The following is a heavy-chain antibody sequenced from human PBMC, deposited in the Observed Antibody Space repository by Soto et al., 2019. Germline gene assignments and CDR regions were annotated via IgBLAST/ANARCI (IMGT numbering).Heavy chain of an antibody. J-gene: IGHJ4*02. CDR1: GFTFDDYA. V-gene: IGHV3-9*01. CDR3: AKNNRYCSSTNCFVFDY. Sequence: GGSLRLSCAASGFTFDDYAMHWVRQAPGKGLEWVSGISWNSGSIGYADSVKGRFTISRDNAKNSLYLLMNSLRAEDTAVYYCAKNNRYCSSTNCFVFDYWGQGTLVTVSS. D-gene: IGHD2-2*01. CDR2: ISWNSGSI.